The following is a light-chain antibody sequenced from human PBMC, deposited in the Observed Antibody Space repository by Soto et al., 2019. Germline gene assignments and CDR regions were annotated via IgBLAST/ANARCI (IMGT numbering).Light chain of an antibody. CDR2: DAS. CDR3: QQRFNWPWT. V-gene: IGKV3-11*01. CDR1: QSVGSY. Sequence: EIVLTQSPATLSLPPGERATLSCRASQSVGSYLAWYQQKPGRAPRLLIYDASNRATGIPARFSGGGSGTGFALTFSRLEPEDFAIYYCQQRFNWPWTFGQGTNVEIK. J-gene: IGKJ1*01.